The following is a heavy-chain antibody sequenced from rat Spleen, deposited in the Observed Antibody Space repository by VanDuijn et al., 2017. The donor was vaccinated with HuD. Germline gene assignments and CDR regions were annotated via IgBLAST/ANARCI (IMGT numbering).Heavy chain of an antibody. V-gene: IGHV5-31*01. J-gene: IGHJ3*01. Sequence: EVQLVESGGGLVQPGRSLKLSCVASGFTFNNYWMTWIRQAPGKGLEWVASISTGGGNTYYRDSVKGRFTISRDNAKSSLYLQMDSLRSEDTATYYCTRHDYPGVTTNWFAHWGQGTLVTVSS. CDR2: ISTGGGNT. CDR3: TRHDYPGVTTNWFAH. D-gene: IGHD1-4*01. CDR1: GFTFNNYW.